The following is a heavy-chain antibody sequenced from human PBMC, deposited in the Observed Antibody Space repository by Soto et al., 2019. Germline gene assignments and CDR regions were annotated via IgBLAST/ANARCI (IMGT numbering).Heavy chain of an antibody. CDR3: AKDFGVVVAATMYFQH. J-gene: IGHJ1*01. V-gene: IGHV3-23*01. Sequence: PGGSLRLSCAASGFTFSSYAMSWVRQAPGKGLEWVSAISGSGGSTYYADSVEGRFTISRDNSKNTLYLQMNSLRAEDTAVYYCAKDFGVVVAATMYFQHWGQGTLVTVSS. CDR2: ISGSGGST. CDR1: GFTFSSYA. D-gene: IGHD2-15*01.